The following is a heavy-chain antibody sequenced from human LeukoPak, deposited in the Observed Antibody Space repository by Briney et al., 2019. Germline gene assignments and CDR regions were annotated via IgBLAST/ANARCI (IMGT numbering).Heavy chain of an antibody. Sequence: PGGSLRLSCAASAFTVSDYYMSWLRQAPGKGLEWDSYISSSGSTIYYADSVKGRFTISRDNAKNSLYLQMNSLRAEDTAVYYCASPPHYGGNDYFDYWGQGTLVTVSS. J-gene: IGHJ4*02. CDR1: AFTVSDYY. V-gene: IGHV3-11*01. CDR3: ASPPHYGGNDYFDY. D-gene: IGHD4-23*01. CDR2: ISSSGSTI.